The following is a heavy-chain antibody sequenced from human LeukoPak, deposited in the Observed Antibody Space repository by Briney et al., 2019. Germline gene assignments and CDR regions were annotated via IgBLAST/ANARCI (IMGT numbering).Heavy chain of an antibody. V-gene: IGHV1-69*04. CDR1: GGTFSSYA. Sequence: SVKVSCKASGGTFSSYAISWVRQAPGQGLEWMGRIIPILGIANYAQKFQGRVTITADKSTSTAYMELSSLRSEDTAVYYCAADYGDYANWFDPWGQGTLVTVSS. J-gene: IGHJ5*02. D-gene: IGHD4-17*01. CDR2: IIPILGIA. CDR3: AADYGDYANWFDP.